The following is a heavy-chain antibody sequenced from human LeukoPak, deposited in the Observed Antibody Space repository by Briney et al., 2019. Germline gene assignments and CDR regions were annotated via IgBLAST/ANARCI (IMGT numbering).Heavy chain of an antibody. CDR1: GFTFSTYA. J-gene: IGHJ4*02. Sequence: GGSLRLSCAVSGFTFSTYAMSWVRQAPGKGLEWVSAVTGSGGSTYYADSVKGRFTVSRDNSKNTLYLQMNSLRAEDTAVYYCAKPDRQQLLPEVFFDYWGQGTLVTVSS. V-gene: IGHV3-23*01. CDR3: AKPDRQQLLPEVFFDY. D-gene: IGHD6-13*01. CDR2: VTGSGGST.